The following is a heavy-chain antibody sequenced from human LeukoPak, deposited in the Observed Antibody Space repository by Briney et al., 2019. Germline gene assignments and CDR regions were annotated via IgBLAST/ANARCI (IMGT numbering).Heavy chain of an antibody. Sequence: GGSLRLSCAVSGITLSNYGMSWVRQAPGKGLEWVAGISGSGGRTNYADSVKGRFTISRDSPKNTLYLQMNSLRAEDTAVYFCARRGVVIRVVLVGFHKEAYYFDSWGQGALVTVSS. V-gene: IGHV3-23*01. J-gene: IGHJ4*02. CDR2: ISGSGGRT. D-gene: IGHD3-10*01. CDR1: GITLSNYG. CDR3: ARRGVVIRVVLVGFHKEAYYFDS.